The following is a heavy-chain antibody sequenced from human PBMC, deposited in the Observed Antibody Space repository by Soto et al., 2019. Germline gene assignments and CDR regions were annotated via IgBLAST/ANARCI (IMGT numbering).Heavy chain of an antibody. CDR3: ARDPGSITMVRGGEGCCDP. Sequence: EVQLVESGGGLVKPGGSLRLSCAASGFTFSSYSMNWVRQAPGKGLEWVSSISSSSSYIYYADSVKGRFTISRDNAKNSLYLQMNSLRAEDTAVYYCARDPGSITMVRGGEGCCDPWGQGTLVTVSS. V-gene: IGHV3-21*01. CDR2: ISSSSSYI. J-gene: IGHJ5*02. CDR1: GFTFSSYS. D-gene: IGHD3-10*01.